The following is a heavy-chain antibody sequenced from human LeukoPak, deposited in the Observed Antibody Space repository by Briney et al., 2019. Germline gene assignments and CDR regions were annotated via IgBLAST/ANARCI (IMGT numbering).Heavy chain of an antibody. V-gene: IGHV4-34*01. CDR2: INHSGST. CDR1: GESFSGYY. CDR3: ARGLYYYYGMDV. Sequence: PSETLSLTCAVYGESFSGYYWSWIRQPPGKGLEWIGEINHSGSTNYNPSLKSRVTISVDTSKNQFSLKLSSVTAADTAVYYCARGLYYYYGMDVWGQGTTVTVSS. J-gene: IGHJ6*02.